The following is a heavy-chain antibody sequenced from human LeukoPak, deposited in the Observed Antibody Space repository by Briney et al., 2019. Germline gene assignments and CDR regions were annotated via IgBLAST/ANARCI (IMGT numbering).Heavy chain of an antibody. D-gene: IGHD2-21*02. CDR1: GFTFSSYS. Sequence: GGSLRLSCAASGFTFSSYSMNWVRQAPGKGLEWVSSISSSSSYIYYADSVKGRFTISRDNAKNSLYLQMNSLRAEDTAVYSCARDGALVVTATYWYFDLWGRGTLVTVSS. CDR3: ARDGALVVTATYWYFDL. J-gene: IGHJ2*01. V-gene: IGHV3-21*01. CDR2: ISSSSSYI.